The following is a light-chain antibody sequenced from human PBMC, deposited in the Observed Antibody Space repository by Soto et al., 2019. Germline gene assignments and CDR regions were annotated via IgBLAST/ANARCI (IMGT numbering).Light chain of an antibody. Sequence: DIQRTQSPSTLSASVGDRVTITCRASQSISSWLAWYQQQPGKDPNLLIYDASTLESGVQSRFSGSGSGTEFTLTISSMKPDDFATYYCNQYNSYHTFGQGTKVDIK. V-gene: IGKV1-5*01. CDR3: NQYNSYHT. CDR1: QSISSW. J-gene: IGKJ1*01. CDR2: DAS.